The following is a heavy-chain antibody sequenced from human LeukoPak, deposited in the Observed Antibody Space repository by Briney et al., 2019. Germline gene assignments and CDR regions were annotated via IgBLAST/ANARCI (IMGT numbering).Heavy chain of an antibody. Sequence: PGGSLRLSCAASGFTFSSYGMHWVRQAPGKGLEWVAVIWYDGSNKYYADSVKGRFTISRDNAKNSLYLQMNSLRAEDTALYHCAGGRLSGSYWYFDYWGQGTLVTVSS. D-gene: IGHD1-26*01. CDR3: AGGRLSGSYWYFDY. J-gene: IGHJ4*02. CDR2: IWYDGSNK. CDR1: GFTFSSYG. V-gene: IGHV3-33*03.